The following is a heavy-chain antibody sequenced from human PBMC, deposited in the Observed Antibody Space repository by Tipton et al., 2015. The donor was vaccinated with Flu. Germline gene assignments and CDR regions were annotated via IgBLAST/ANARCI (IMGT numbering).Heavy chain of an antibody. CDR3: ARYPLVTEGWYFDI. J-gene: IGHJ2*01. Sequence: QVQLVQSGAEVKKPGASVKVSCKASGYTFSNFAIHWVRQAPGQSLEWMGWINAGTGNTKYSEKFQGRITFARDTSTTTAYMELSSLTSEDTARYFCARYPLVTEGWYFDIWGRGTLVIVSS. V-gene: IGHV1-3*01. D-gene: IGHD4-23*01. CDR1: GYTFSNFA. CDR2: INAGTGNT.